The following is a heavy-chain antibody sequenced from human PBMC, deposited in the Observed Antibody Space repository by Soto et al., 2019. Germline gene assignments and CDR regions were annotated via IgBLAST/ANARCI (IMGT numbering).Heavy chain of an antibody. J-gene: IGHJ4*02. V-gene: IGHV1-69*02. CDR3: ATSFGSGSRAFDY. CDR2: FNPILSFS. D-gene: IGHD3-10*01. CDR1: GDTFNFYT. Sequence: QVQLVQSGAEVKKPGSSVKVSCKASGDTFNFYTINWVRQAPGLGLEWMGRFNPILSFSNSALKFQGRVTLTADKSTSTAYMVLSSLRSEDTAIYYCATSFGSGSRAFDYWGQGALLTVSS.